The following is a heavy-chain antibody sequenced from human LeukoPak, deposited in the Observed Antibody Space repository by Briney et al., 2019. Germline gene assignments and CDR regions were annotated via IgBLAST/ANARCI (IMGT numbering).Heavy chain of an antibody. CDR2: VSWNGRNS. J-gene: IGHJ6*03. CDR1: GFTFDDLD. Sequence: GGSLRLSCAASGFTFDDLDMSWVRQVPGKGLEWVSGVSWNGRNSGYADSLKGRFTISRDNAKNSLYLQMNGLRAEDTAFYYCARAATGHYYYYMDVWGNGTTVTVSS. V-gene: IGHV3-20*04. CDR3: ARAATGHYYYYMDV. D-gene: IGHD3-9*01.